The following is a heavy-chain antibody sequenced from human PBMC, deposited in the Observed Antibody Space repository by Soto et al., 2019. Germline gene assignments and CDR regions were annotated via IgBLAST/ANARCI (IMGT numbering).Heavy chain of an antibody. D-gene: IGHD3-22*01. V-gene: IGHV3-48*03. Sequence: XASLRVTITAACFTFSTDKMNGVRHVPAKGLECVSYVNRSGSPIYYADSVRGRFSISRDNAQNSLYLQMNSPRGEDTAVSYCKREHSMREDAFDIWGQGTMVIFSS. CDR3: KREHSMREDAFDI. CDR2: VNRSGSPI. J-gene: IGHJ3*02. CDR1: CFTFSTDK.